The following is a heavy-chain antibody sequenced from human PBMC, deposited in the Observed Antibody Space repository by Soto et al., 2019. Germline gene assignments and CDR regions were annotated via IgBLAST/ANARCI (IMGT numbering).Heavy chain of an antibody. V-gene: IGHV3-53*01. CDR3: ARGMYGSGSYYIGDAFDM. CDR1: GFTVSYNY. D-gene: IGHD3-10*01. CDR2: IYRGGDT. J-gene: IGHJ3*02. Sequence: GGSLRLSCAVSGFTVSYNYMNWVRQAPGKGLEWVSVIYRGGDTFYADSVKGRFTMSRDNSKNTLYLQMNSLRAEDTAVYYCARGMYGSGSYYIGDAFDMWGQGTMVTVSS.